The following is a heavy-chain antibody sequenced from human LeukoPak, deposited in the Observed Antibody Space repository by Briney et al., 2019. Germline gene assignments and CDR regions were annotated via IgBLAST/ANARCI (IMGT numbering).Heavy chain of an antibody. D-gene: IGHD6-13*01. CDR1: GGSFCGYY. Sequence: PSETLSLACAVYGGSFCGYYWSWIRQPPGKGLEWIGEINHSGSTNYNPSLKSRVTISVDTSKNQFSLKLSSVTAADTAVYYCARNGVPYSSSWLDYWGQGTLVTVSS. CDR2: INHSGST. CDR3: ARNGVPYSSSWLDY. V-gene: IGHV4-34*01. J-gene: IGHJ4*02.